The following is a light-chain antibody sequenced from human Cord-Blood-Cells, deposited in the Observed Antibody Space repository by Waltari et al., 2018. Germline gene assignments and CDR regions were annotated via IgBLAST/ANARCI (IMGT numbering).Light chain of an antibody. CDR3: QQYGSSPALT. V-gene: IGKV3-20*01. CDR1: PSVSSSY. J-gene: IGKJ4*01. CDR2: GAS. Sequence: EIVLTQSPGTLSLSPGERATLSCRASPSVSSSYLAWYQQKPGQAPMLLIYGASSRATGIPDRFSGSGSGTDFTLTISRLEPEDVAVYYCQQYGSSPALTFGGGTKVEIK.